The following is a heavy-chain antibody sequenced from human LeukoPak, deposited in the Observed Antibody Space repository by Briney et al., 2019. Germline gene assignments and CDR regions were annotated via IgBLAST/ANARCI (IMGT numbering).Heavy chain of an antibody. J-gene: IGHJ4*02. CDR3: ARGRDGYKS. Sequence: SETLSLTCAVYGGSFSGYYWSWIRQPPGKGLEWIGEINHSGSTNYNPSLKSRVTISVDTSKNQFSLKLSSVTAADTAVYYCARGRDGYKSWGQGTLVTVSS. V-gene: IGHV4-34*01. CDR2: INHSGST. CDR1: GGSFSGYY. D-gene: IGHD5-24*01.